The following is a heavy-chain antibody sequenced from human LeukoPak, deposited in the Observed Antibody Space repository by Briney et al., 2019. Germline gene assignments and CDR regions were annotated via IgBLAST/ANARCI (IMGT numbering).Heavy chain of an antibody. D-gene: IGHD6-19*01. CDR2: IYHSGRT. CDR3: ARRGIAVAAKGAYYYYYMDV. CDR1: GYSISSGYS. V-gene: IGHV4-38-2*02. Sequence: PSETLSLTCNVSGYSISSGYSWGWIRQPPGKGLEWIGNIYHSGRTYYNQSLKSRVTISLDTSKNQFSLKLSSVTAADTAVYYCARRGIAVAAKGAYYYYYMDVWGKGTTVTISS. J-gene: IGHJ6*03.